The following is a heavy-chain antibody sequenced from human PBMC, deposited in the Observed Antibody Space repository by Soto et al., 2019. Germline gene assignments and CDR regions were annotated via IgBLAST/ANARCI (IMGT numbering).Heavy chain of an antibody. D-gene: IGHD2-2*01. CDR1: GFTVSSNY. Sequence: EVQLVESGGGLVQPGGSLRLSCAASGFTVSSNYMSWVRQAPGKGLEWVSVIYSGGSTYYADSVKGRFTISRDNSKNTLYLQMNSLRAEDTAVYYCARAEGGVPAAIQEVWFDPWGQGTLVTVSS. V-gene: IGHV3-66*01. J-gene: IGHJ5*02. CDR2: IYSGGST. CDR3: ARAEGGVPAAIQEVWFDP.